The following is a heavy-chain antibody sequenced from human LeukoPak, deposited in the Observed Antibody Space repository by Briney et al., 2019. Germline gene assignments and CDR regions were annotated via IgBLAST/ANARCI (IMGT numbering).Heavy chain of an antibody. V-gene: IGHV3-9*01. Sequence: GGSLRLSCVASGFTFDDYAMHWVRQAPGKGLEWVSGISWNSGSIGYADSVKGRFTISRDNAKNSLYLQMNSLRAEDTALYYCAKEGAYCSGGSCYFDYWGQGTLVTVSS. CDR3: AKEGAYCSGGSCYFDY. D-gene: IGHD2-15*01. J-gene: IGHJ4*02. CDR1: GFTFDDYA. CDR2: ISWNSGSI.